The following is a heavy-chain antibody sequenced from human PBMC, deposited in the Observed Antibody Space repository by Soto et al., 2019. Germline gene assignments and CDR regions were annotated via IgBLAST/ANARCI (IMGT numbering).Heavy chain of an antibody. CDR3: ATNTGDYYDSSGYYSPEYFQH. V-gene: IGHV1-69*13. J-gene: IGHJ1*01. Sequence: SVKVSCKASGGTFSSYAISWLRQAPGQGLEWMGGIIPIFGTANYAQKFQGRVTITADESTSTAYMELSSLRSEDTAVYYCATNTGDYYDSSGYYSPEYFQHWGQGTLVTVSS. CDR1: GGTFSSYA. D-gene: IGHD3-22*01. CDR2: IIPIFGTA.